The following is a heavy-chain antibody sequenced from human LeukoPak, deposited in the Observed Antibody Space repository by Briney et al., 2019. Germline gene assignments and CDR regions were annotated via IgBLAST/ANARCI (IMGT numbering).Heavy chain of an antibody. V-gene: IGHV3-30*02. Sequence: GGSLRLSCAASGFTFRSYGMHWVRQAPGKGMKWVTFIRCDGSNKYYTDSVKGRFTISRDNSKNTLYLQMNSLRTEDTAVYYCAKDSYYYYIDVWGKGTTVTVSS. CDR1: GFTFRSYG. CDR3: AKDSYYYYIDV. J-gene: IGHJ6*03. CDR2: IRCDGSNK.